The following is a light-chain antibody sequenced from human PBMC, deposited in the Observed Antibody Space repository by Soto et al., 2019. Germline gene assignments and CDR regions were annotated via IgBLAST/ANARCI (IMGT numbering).Light chain of an antibody. V-gene: IGKV1-39*01. CDR2: GAS. Sequence: DIQMTQSPPSLSASVGDRVTITCRASQSIATYLKWYQHKPGKAPKLLIYGASKFQSRVRSRFSGSGSAAAYSRTISSLQPEDLETESGPQSHSSTYTFGQRTNLEV. CDR1: QSIATY. CDR3: PQSHSSTYT. J-gene: IGKJ2*01.